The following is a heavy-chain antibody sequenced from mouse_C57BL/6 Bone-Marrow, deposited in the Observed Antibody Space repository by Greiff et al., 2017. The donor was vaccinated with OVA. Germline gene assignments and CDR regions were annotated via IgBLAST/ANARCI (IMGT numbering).Heavy chain of an antibody. J-gene: IGHJ4*01. Sequence: VQLQQSGAELVKPGASVKLSCKASGYTFTSYWMHWVKQRPGQGLEWIGMIHPNSGSTNYNEKFKSKATLTVDKSSSTAYMQLSSLTSEDSAVYYCARGLREVYYYAMDYWGQGTSVTVSS. CDR3: ARGLREVYYYAMDY. D-gene: IGHD1-1*01. CDR2: IHPNSGST. CDR1: GYTFTSYW. V-gene: IGHV1-64*01.